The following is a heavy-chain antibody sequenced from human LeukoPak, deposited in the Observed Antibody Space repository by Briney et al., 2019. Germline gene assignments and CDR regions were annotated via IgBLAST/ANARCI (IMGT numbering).Heavy chain of an antibody. Sequence: SETLSLTCTVPSGSISSYSWSWIGQPPGKGLEWIGDVNHSGTTNYNPSPKSRVTISIDTSKSQCSLKLNSVTAADTAVYYCARCYCSTTRCYEVNFDYWGQGTMVTVSS. D-gene: IGHD2-2*01. V-gene: IGHV4-34*01. CDR3: ARCYCSTTRCYEVNFDY. CDR1: SGSISSYS. CDR2: VNHSGTT. J-gene: IGHJ4*02.